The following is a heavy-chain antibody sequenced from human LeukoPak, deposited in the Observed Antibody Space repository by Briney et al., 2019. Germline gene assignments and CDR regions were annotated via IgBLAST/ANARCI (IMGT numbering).Heavy chain of an antibody. CDR2: IIPILGIA. Sequence: SVKVSCKASGGTFSSYAISWVRQAPGQGLEWMGRIIPILGIANYAQKFQGRVTITADKSTSTAYMELSSLRSEDTAVYYCARDRYSGYDLDYWGQGTLVTVSS. D-gene: IGHD5-12*01. J-gene: IGHJ4*02. CDR1: GGTFSSYA. V-gene: IGHV1-69*04. CDR3: ARDRYSGYDLDY.